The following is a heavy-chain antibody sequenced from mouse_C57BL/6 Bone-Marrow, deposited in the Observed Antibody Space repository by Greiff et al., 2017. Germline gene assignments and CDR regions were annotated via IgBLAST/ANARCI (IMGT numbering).Heavy chain of an antibody. D-gene: IGHD1-1*01. CDR2: IWGVGST. V-gene: IGHV2-6*01. J-gene: IGHJ3*01. Sequence: VQLQQSGPGLVAPSQSLSITCTVSGFSLTSYGVDWVRQSPGKGLEWLGVIWGVGSTNYNSALKSRLSISKDNSKSQVFLKMNSLQTDDTAMYYCASTTGGLGFAYWGQGTLVTVSA. CDR1: GFSLTSYG. CDR3: ASTTGGLGFAY.